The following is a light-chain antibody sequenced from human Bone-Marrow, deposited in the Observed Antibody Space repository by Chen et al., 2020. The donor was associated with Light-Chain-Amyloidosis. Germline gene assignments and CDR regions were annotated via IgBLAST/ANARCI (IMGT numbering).Light chain of an antibody. CDR1: NIGSTS. V-gene: IGLV3-21*02. CDR3: QVWDRSSDRPV. Sequence: SYVLTQPSPVSVAPAQTVKIACGGNNIGSTSVHWYHQTPGQAPLLVVYDDSDRPSGNPERFSGSNSGNTATLTISRVEAGDEADYYCQVWDRSSDRPVFGGGTKLTVL. CDR2: DDS. J-gene: IGLJ3*02.